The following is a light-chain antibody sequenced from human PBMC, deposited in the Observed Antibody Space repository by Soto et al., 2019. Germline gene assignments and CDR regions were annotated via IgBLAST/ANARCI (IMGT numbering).Light chain of an antibody. J-gene: IGKJ3*01. Sequence: IHLTQSPSSVSAAVGDRVTIISRTRLAISRWLAWYSQTPGKAPKLLIYAASTLQDGVPSRFSGSGSGTDFTLTISSMQPEDFATYFYQQANSFPPTFGPG. V-gene: IGKV1-12*01. CDR2: AAS. CDR3: QQANSFPPT. CDR1: LAISRW.